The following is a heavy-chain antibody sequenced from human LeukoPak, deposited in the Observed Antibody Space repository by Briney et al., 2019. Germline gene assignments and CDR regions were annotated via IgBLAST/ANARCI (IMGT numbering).Heavy chain of an antibody. CDR3: ARDPYYGGNSVYFDY. D-gene: IGHD4-23*01. J-gene: IGHJ4*02. CDR2: ISAYNGNT. CDR1: GYTFTSYG. Sequence: ASVKVSCKASGYTFTSYGISWVRQAPGQGLEWMGWISAYNGNTNYAQKLQGRVTMTTDTSTSTAYMELRSLRSDDTAVYYCARDPYYGGNSVYFDYWGQGTLVTVSS. V-gene: IGHV1-18*01.